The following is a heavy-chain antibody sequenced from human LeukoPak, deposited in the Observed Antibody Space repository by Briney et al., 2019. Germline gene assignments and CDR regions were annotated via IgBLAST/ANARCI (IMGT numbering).Heavy chain of an antibody. CDR3: ARDILPSYSGYDRTLPDY. CDR1: GGSISSYY. D-gene: IGHD5-12*01. Sequence: SETLSLTCTVSGGSISSYYWSWIRQPPGKGLEWIGYIYYSGSTNYNPSLKSRVTISVDTSKNQFSLKLSSVTAADTAVYYCARDILPSYSGYDRTLPDYWGQGTLVTVSS. V-gene: IGHV4-59*01. J-gene: IGHJ4*02. CDR2: IYYSGST.